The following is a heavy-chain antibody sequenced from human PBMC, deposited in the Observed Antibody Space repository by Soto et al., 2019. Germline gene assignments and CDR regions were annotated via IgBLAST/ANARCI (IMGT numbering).Heavy chain of an antibody. J-gene: IGHJ6*02. CDR1: GFTFTNAW. Sequence: PWGSLRLSCASSGFTFTNAWSNWVRQAPGKGLEWVGRIKSKTDGGTTDYAAPVKGRFTISRDDSKNTLYLQMNSLKTEDTAVYYCTTDRRKRSDHFDWLKPQRRLGYYYGMDGWGQGTTVTVS. CDR2: IKSKTDGGTT. V-gene: IGHV3-15*07. CDR3: TTDRRKRSDHFDWLKPQRRLGYYYGMDG. D-gene: IGHD3-9*01.